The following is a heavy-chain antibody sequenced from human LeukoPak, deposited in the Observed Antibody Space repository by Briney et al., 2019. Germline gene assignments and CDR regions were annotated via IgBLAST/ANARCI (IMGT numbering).Heavy chain of an antibody. CDR2: IYYSGST. J-gene: IGHJ4*02. Sequence: PSETLSLTCTVSGGSISSYYGSWIRQPPGKGLEWIGYIYYSGSTNYNPSLKSRVTISVDTSKNQFSLKLSSVTAADTAVYYCARGYCSSTSCYLFDYWGQGTLVTVSS. V-gene: IGHV4-59*01. D-gene: IGHD2-2*01. CDR3: ARGYCSSTSCYLFDY. CDR1: GGSISSYY.